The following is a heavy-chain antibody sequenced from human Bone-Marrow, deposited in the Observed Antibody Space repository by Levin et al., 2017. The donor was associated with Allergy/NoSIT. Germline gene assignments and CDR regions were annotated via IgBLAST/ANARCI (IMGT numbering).Heavy chain of an antibody. CDR1: GFTFSSYW. V-gene: IGHV3-7*01. D-gene: IGHD6-19*01. CDR2: IKQDGSEK. CDR3: ASTDSSGWSSDAFDI. Sequence: GGSLRLSCAASGFTFSSYWMSWVRQAPGKGLEWVANIKQDGSEKYYVDSVKGRFTISRDNAKNSLYLQMNSLRAEDTAVYYCASTDSSGWSSDAFDIWGQGTMVTVSS. J-gene: IGHJ3*02.